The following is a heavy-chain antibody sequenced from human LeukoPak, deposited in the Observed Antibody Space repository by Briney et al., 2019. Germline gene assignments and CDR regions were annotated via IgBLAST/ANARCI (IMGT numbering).Heavy chain of an antibody. Sequence: ASVKVSCKASGYTFAGYYMHWVRQAPGQGLEWMGWINPNSGNTGYAQRFQGRVTMTRNTSISTAYMELSSLRSEDTAVYYCAKEGVLGASMTNNWFDPWGQGTLVTVSS. D-gene: IGHD1-26*01. V-gene: IGHV1-8*02. CDR2: INPNSGNT. CDR1: GYTFAGYY. J-gene: IGHJ5*02. CDR3: AKEGVLGASMTNNWFDP.